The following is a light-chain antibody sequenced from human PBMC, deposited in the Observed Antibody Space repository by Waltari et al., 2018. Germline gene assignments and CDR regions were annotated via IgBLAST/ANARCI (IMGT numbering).Light chain of an antibody. CDR3: QQSYNMPRT. J-gene: IGKJ1*01. CDR1: QTINSY. Sequence: IQMTQSPSSLSASVGDRVTITCRASQTINSYLHWYQQKPGRPPKLLIYTASTLQSGVPSRFSGSGSGTDYTLTISSLQPEDFATYYCQQSYNMPRTFGQGTKVEIK. V-gene: IGKV1-39*01. CDR2: TAS.